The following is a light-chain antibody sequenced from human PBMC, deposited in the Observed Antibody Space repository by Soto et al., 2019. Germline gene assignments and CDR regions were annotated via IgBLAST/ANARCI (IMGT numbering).Light chain of an antibody. CDR2: GNS. Sequence: QSVLTQPPSVSGAPGQRVTISCTGSSSNIGAGYDVHWYQQLPGTAPKLLIYGNSNRPSGVPDRFSGSKSGTSASLAITVLQADDEADYYCQSYDSSLSALFGGGTTLTVL. CDR3: QSYDSSLSAL. CDR1: SSNIGAGYD. J-gene: IGLJ2*01. V-gene: IGLV1-40*01.